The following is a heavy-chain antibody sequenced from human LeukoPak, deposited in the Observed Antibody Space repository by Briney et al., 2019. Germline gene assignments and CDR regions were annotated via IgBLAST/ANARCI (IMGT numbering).Heavy chain of an antibody. J-gene: IGHJ3*02. D-gene: IGHD3-3*01. CDR3: ARDTDDFQGLDI. CDR2: IYSDNT. CDR1: GFTVSSDS. Sequence: GGSLRLSCTVSGFTVSSDSMSWVRQAPGKGLEWVSFIYSDNTHYSDSVKGRFTISRDNSKNTLYLQMNSLRAEDTAVYYCARDTDDFQGLDIWGQGTVVTVSS. V-gene: IGHV3-53*01.